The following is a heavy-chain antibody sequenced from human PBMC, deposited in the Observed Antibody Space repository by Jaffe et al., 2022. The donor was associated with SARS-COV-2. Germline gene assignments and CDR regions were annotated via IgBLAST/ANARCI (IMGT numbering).Heavy chain of an antibody. D-gene: IGHD1-26*01. CDR2: ISIDGNIK. CDR1: GFTFSSYD. J-gene: IGHJ4*02. CDR3: ARDITVGVPDYFDC. V-gene: IGHV3-30*03. Sequence: QVHLVESGGGVVQPGRSLRVSCAASGFTFSSYDMHWVRQAPGKGLEWVAVISIDGNIKLYADSVKGRFTISRDNSKNTLYLQMNSLRAEDTAVYYCARDITVGVPDYFDCWGQGTLVTVSS.